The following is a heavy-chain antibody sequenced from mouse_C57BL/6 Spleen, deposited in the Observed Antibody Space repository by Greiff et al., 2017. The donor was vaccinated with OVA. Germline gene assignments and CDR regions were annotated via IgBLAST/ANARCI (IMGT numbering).Heavy chain of an antibody. V-gene: IGHV1-18*01. CDR2: INPNNGGT. CDR1: GYTFTDYN. CDR3: ARTGGLGLYFDY. Sequence: VQLKESGPELVKPGASVKIPCKASGYTFTDYNMDWVKQSHGKSLEWIGDINPNNGGTIYNQKFKGKATLTVDKSSSTAYMELRSLTSEDTAVYYCARTGGLGLYFDYWGQGTTLTVSS. J-gene: IGHJ2*01. D-gene: IGHD4-1*01.